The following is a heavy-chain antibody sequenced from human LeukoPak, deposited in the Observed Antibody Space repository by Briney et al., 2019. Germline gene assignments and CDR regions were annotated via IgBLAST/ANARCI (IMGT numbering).Heavy chain of an antibody. CDR2: ISSSGSTI. D-gene: IGHD1-1*01. CDR3: AKRDGTSRGGFDY. V-gene: IGHV3-11*01. CDR1: GFTFSDYY. J-gene: IGHJ4*02. Sequence: PGGSLRLSCAASGFTFSDYYMSWIRQAPGKGLEWVSYISSSGSTIYYADSVKGRFTISRDNSKNTLFLQLSSLRPEDTAVYYCAKRDGTSRGGFDYWGQGTLVTVSS.